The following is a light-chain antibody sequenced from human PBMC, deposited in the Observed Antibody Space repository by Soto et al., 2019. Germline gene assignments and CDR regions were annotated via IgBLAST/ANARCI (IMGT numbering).Light chain of an antibody. J-gene: IGKJ1*01. V-gene: IGKV3-11*01. CDR2: SAS. CDR1: QSVSNY. CDR3: QLCNNCPLT. Sequence: EFVLTQSPATLSLSAGESVTLSCRASQSVSNYLAWYQQKPGQAPRLLIYSASNRATGIPARFSGSGSGTDFTLTISSLEPEDFATYYCQLCNNCPLTFGQGTKLEIK.